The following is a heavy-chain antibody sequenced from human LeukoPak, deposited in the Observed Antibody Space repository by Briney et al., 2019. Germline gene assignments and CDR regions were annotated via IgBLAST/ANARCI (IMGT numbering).Heavy chain of an antibody. Sequence: ASVKVSCKASGYTFTGYYMHWVRQAPGQGLEWMGWINPNSGSTSYAQKFQGRVTMTRDMSTSTVYMELSSLGSEDTAVYYCARDQGGSLSTAEEIDYWGQGTLVTVSS. D-gene: IGHD3-10*01. CDR3: ARDQGGSLSTAEEIDY. J-gene: IGHJ4*02. CDR2: INPNSGST. V-gene: IGHV1-46*01. CDR1: GYTFTGYY.